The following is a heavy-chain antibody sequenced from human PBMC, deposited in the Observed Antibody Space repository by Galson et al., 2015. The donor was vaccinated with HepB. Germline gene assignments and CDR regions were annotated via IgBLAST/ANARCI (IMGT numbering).Heavy chain of an antibody. CDR2: INAGNGNT. Sequence: SVKVSCKASGYTFTRYTIHWVRQAPGQRLEWMGWINAGNGNTKYAQKLQGRVTITRDTSASTAYLELSSLRSEDTAVYYCARYYYDNSGRFDYWGQGTLVTDSS. D-gene: IGHD3-22*01. CDR3: ARYYYDNSGRFDY. J-gene: IGHJ4*02. V-gene: IGHV1-3*01. CDR1: GYTFTRYT.